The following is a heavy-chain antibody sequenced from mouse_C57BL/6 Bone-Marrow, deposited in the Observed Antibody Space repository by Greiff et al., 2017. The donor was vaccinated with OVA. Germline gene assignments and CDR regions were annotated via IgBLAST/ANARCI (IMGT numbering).Heavy chain of an antibody. D-gene: IGHD2-3*01. Sequence: VQLQQSGAELVKPGASVKMSCKASGYTFTSYWITWVKQRPGQGLEWIGDIYPGSGSTNYNEKFKSKATLTVDTSSSTAYMQLSSLTSEDSAVYYCARRGWLLLYWYFDVWGTGTTVTVSS. J-gene: IGHJ1*03. CDR2: IYPGSGST. V-gene: IGHV1-55*01. CDR3: ARRGWLLLYWYFDV. CDR1: GYTFTSYW.